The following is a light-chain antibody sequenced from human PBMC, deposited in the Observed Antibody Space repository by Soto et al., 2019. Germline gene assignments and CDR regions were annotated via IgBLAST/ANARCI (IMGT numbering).Light chain of an antibody. CDR2: DNN. J-gene: IGLJ2*01. CDR1: SSNIGNNY. CDR3: GTWDSRLRVVV. V-gene: IGLV1-51*01. Sequence: QSVLTQPPSVSAAPRQKVAISCSGSSSNIGNNYVSWYHRVPGSARKLLIYDNNERPSGIPDRFSGSKSGTSATLDITGLQTGDEGDYYCGTWDSRLRVVVFGGGTKLTVL.